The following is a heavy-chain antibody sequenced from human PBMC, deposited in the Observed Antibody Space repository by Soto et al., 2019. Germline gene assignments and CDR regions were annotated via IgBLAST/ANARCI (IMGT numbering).Heavy chain of an antibody. CDR1: GFSLSNARMG. CDR2: IFSNDEK. Sequence: QVTLKESGPVLVKPTETLTLTCTVSGFSLSNARMGVSWIRQPPGKALEWLAHIFSNDEKSYSTSLKSRLTISKDTSKSQVVLTMTNMDPVDTATYYCARSRITIFGVVIMGHNWFDPWGQGTLVTVSS. J-gene: IGHJ5*02. V-gene: IGHV2-26*01. D-gene: IGHD3-3*01. CDR3: ARSRITIFGVVIMGHNWFDP.